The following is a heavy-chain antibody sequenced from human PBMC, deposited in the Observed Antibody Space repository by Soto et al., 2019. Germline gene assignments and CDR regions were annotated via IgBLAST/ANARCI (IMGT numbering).Heavy chain of an antibody. V-gene: IGHV3-21*01. D-gene: IGHD3-3*01. CDR3: ARREGLQVDREYDFWSGYRYWYFDL. CDR1: GFTFSSYS. J-gene: IGHJ2*01. CDR2: ISSSSSYI. Sequence: EVQLVESGGGLVKPGGSLRLSCAASGFTFSSYSMNWVRQAPGKGLEWVSSISSSSSYIYYADSVKGRFTISRDNAKNSLYLQMNSLRAEDKAVYYCARREGLQVDREYDFWSGYRYWYFDLWGRGTLVTVSS.